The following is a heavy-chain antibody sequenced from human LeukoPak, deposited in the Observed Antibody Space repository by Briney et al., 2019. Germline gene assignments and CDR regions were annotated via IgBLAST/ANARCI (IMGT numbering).Heavy chain of an antibody. CDR3: ARGGGSGTLDY. V-gene: IGHV1-18*01. CDR2: ISAYNSNT. CDR1: GYTFTIYG. J-gene: IGHJ4*02. D-gene: IGHD3-10*01. Sequence: ASVKVSCKASGYTFTIYGITWVRQAPGQGLEWMGWISAYNSNTKYAQKLQGRVTMTTDTSTSTAYMELRSLESDDTAVYYCARGGGSGTLDYWGQGTLVTVSS.